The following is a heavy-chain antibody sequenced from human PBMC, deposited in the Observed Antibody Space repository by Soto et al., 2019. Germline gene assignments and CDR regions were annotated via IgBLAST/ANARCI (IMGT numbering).Heavy chain of an antibody. CDR2: INAGNGNT. CDR1: GYTFTTYT. V-gene: IGHV1-3*05. J-gene: IGHJ4*02. CDR3: ARETIIRTLGVTQPGEYDQ. Sequence: QVQLVQSGAEEKKPGASVKVSCKTSGYTFTTYTLHWVRQAPGQRLEWMGWINAGNGNTKYSQKFQGRVTITRDTSASTAYMEVSSLRSEDTAVYYCARETIIRTLGVTQPGEYDQWGQGTLVTVSS. D-gene: IGHD3-3*01.